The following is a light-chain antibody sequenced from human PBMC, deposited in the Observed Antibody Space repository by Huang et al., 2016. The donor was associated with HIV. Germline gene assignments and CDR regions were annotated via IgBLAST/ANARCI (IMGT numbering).Light chain of an antibody. V-gene: IGKV4-1*01. CDR2: WAA. CDR1: QSVLYSSDNKNY. J-gene: IGKJ2*01. Sequence: DIVMTQSPDSLAVSLGERATINCKSSQSVLYSSDNKNYLAWYQQKPGQPPKLRIYWAATRESGVPDRFSGSGSGTDFTLTISSLQAEDVALYYCQQYFSTPPYTFGQGTKLEIK. CDR3: QQYFSTPPYT.